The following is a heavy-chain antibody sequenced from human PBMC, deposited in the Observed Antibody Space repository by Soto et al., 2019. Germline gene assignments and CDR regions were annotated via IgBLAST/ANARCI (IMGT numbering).Heavy chain of an antibody. J-gene: IGHJ6*02. CDR3: TRDGDGRMTTNPYYYYGMDV. V-gene: IGHV4-59*01. Sequence: PSETLSLTRTFSGGSINGYYWSWIRQPAGNGLEWIGNVYYSGCAKYNPSVKRRVSISVDTSKNQFSLNLSSVTAADTAVYYCTRDGDGRMTTNPYYYYGMDVWGPGITVTVSS. CDR2: VYYSGCA. D-gene: IGHD2-21*02. CDR1: GGSINGYY.